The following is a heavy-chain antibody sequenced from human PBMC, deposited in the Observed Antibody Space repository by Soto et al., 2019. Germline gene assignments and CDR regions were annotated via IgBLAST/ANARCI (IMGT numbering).Heavy chain of an antibody. CDR3: ARVGAYCSSTSCFDY. V-gene: IGHV1-18*01. CDR2: ISAYSGNT. D-gene: IGHD2-2*01. Sequence: QVQLVQSGAEVKKPGASVKVSCKASGYTFSSFGISWVRQAPGQGLEWMGWISAYSGNTDYAQNLQGRVTMTTDTSTTTASMELRSLRSDDKAVYFCARVGAYCSSTSCFDYWGQGTLVTVSS. CDR1: GYTFSSFG. J-gene: IGHJ4*02.